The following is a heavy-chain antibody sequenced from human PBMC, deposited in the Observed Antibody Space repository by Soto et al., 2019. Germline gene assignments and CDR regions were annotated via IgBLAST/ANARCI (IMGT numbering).Heavy chain of an antibody. V-gene: IGHV3-33*01. Sequence: PGGSLRLSCEASGFTFNTYSMHWVRQPPGKGLEWLAAIWYDGTQKYYAYSVKGRFIISRDNSKETLYLEMNSLRAEDTAVYYCARAGGTTVTGLWHFDSWGQGTLVTVSS. CDR3: ARAGGTTVTGLWHFDS. D-gene: IGHD4-17*01. CDR2: IWYDGTQK. CDR1: GFTFNTYS. J-gene: IGHJ4*02.